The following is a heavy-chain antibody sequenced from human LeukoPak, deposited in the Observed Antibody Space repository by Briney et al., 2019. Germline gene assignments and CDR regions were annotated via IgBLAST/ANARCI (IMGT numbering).Heavy chain of an antibody. J-gene: IGHJ4*02. CDR3: ARDDCGDTCYPGRY. D-gene: IGHD2-21*01. CDR1: GYIFTKYV. V-gene: IGHV1-3*01. Sequence: GASVKVSCKASGYIFTKYVVHWVREAPGQRPEWVGGMKAGNGVTKYSQNLQDRLTITRDTSASTVYMELSSLTSEDTALYYCARDDCGDTCYPGRYWGQGTLVTVSS. CDR2: MKAGNGVT.